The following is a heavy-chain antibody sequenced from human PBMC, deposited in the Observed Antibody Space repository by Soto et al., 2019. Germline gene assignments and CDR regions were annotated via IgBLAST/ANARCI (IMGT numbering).Heavy chain of an antibody. Sequence: QVQLVESGGGVVQPGRSLRLSCAASGFTFSSYGMHWVRQAPGKGLEWVAVISYDGSNKYYADSVKGRFTISRDNSKNTLYLQMNRLRAEDTAVYDCAKDGVLGYCSGGSCYVRYYYYYMDVWGKGTTVTVSS. J-gene: IGHJ6*03. CDR2: ISYDGSNK. D-gene: IGHD2-15*01. CDR1: GFTFSSYG. V-gene: IGHV3-30*18. CDR3: AKDGVLGYCSGGSCYVRYYYYYMDV.